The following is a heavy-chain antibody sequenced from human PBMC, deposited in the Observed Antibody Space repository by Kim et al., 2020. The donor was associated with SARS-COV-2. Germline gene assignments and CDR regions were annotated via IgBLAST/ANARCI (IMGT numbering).Heavy chain of an antibody. V-gene: IGHV3-30*02. J-gene: IGHJ4*02. D-gene: IGHD4-17*01. Sequence: YADSVKGRFTISRDNPKNTLYLQMNSLRAEDTAVYYCAKDLVTTVTAGDYWGQGTLVTVSS. CDR3: AKDLVTTVTAGDY.